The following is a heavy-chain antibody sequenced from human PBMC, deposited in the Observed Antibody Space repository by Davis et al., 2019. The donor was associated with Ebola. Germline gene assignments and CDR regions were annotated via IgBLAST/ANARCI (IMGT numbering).Heavy chain of an antibody. Sequence: GESLKISCAASGFTFSSYWMHWVRQAPGKGLVWVSRINSDGSSTSYADSVKGRFTISRDNAKNSLYLQMNGLGAEDTAVYYCARDAYCSGSSCNFYGMDVWGKGATVT. V-gene: IGHV3-74*01. CDR1: GFTFSSYW. J-gene: IGHJ6*04. CDR3: ARDAYCSGSSCNFYGMDV. D-gene: IGHD2-15*01. CDR2: INSDGSST.